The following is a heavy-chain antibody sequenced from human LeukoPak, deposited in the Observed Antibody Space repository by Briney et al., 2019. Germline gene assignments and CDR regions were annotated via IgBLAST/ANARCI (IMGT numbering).Heavy chain of an antibody. J-gene: IGHJ4*02. V-gene: IGHV3-74*01. CDR3: ARDPWNY. Sequence: GGSLRLSCAASGFTFTNYWMHWVRQAPGKGLVWVSRINGDGSSTNYADSVKGRFTISRDNAKNTLYLQMDSLRAEDTAVYYCARDPWNYWGQGTLVTVSS. CDR2: INGDGSST. CDR1: GFTFTNYW. D-gene: IGHD5-12*01.